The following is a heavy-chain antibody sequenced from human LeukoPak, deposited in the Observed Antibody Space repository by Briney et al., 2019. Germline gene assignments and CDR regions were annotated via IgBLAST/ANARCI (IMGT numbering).Heavy chain of an antibody. Sequence: GGSLRLSCAASGISVSNNYMNWVRQAPGKGLEWVSSISGSGGSTYYADSVRGRFTISRDNSKNTLYLQMNSLRAEDTAVYYCAKDYDFWSGYLDYWGQGTLVTVSS. V-gene: IGHV3-23*01. CDR3: AKDYDFWSGYLDY. D-gene: IGHD3-3*01. J-gene: IGHJ4*02. CDR2: ISGSGGST. CDR1: GISVSNNY.